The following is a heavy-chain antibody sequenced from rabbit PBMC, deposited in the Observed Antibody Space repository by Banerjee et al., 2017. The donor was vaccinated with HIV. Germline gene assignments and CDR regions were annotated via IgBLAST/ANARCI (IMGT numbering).Heavy chain of an antibody. CDR3: ARDLAGAIGWNFNL. CDR1: GFTISSRYW. V-gene: IGHV1S45*01. CDR2: IYTGDDTT. Sequence: QQLLVESGGGLVKPGASLTLTCTASGFTISSRYWICWVRQAPGKGLEWIGCIYTGDDTTYYANWAKGRFTISKTSSTTMTLQMTSLTAADTATYFCARDLAGAIGWNFNLWGQGTLVTVS. D-gene: IGHD4-1*01. J-gene: IGHJ4*01.